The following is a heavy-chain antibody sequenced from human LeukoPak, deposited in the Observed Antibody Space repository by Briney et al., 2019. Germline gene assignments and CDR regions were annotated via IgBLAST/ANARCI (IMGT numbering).Heavy chain of an antibody. CDR2: IYYSGST. CDR1: GGSISSNSYY. V-gene: IGHV4-39*07. J-gene: IGHJ5*02. Sequence: SETLSLTCTVSGGSISSNSYYWGWIRQPPGKGLEWIGSIYYSGSTYYNPSLKSRVTISVDTSKNQFSLKLSSVTAADTAVYYCAREEYCGADCYSGFDHWGQGTLVTVSS. D-gene: IGHD2-21*02. CDR3: AREEYCGADCYSGFDH.